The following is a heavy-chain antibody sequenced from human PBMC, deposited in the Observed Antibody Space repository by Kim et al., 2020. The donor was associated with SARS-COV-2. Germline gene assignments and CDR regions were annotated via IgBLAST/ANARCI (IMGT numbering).Heavy chain of an antibody. J-gene: IGHJ4*02. CDR3: ARHKREGIVVAKGYYFDY. V-gene: IGHV4-39*01. D-gene: IGHD3-22*01. Sequence: SETLSLTCTVSGGSISSRSYYWGWIRQPPGKGLEWIGSIYYSGSTYYNPSLKSRVTISVDTSKNQFSLKLSSVTAADTAVYYCARHKREGIVVAKGYYFDYWGQGTLVTVSS. CDR1: GGSISSRSYY. CDR2: IYYSGST.